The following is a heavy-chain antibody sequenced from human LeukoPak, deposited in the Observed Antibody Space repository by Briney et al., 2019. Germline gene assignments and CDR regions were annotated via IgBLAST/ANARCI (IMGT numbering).Heavy chain of an antibody. Sequence: ASVKVSCKASGYTFTSYGISWVRQAPGQALEWMGWISGYNGNTNYAQKLQGRVTMTTDTSTSTAYMELRSLRSDDTAVYYRAKDQSSGRESWYFDYWGQGTLVIVS. D-gene: IGHD6-25*01. CDR2: ISGYNGNT. CDR3: AKDQSSGRESWYFDY. V-gene: IGHV1-18*01. J-gene: IGHJ4*02. CDR1: GYTFTSYG.